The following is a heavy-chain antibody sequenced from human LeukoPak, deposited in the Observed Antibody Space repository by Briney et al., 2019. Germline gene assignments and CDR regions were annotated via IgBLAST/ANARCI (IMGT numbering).Heavy chain of an antibody. V-gene: IGHV3-23*01. CDR2: ISGSGGST. CDR3: AKDIGYYDSSGYYVGYFDY. J-gene: IGHJ4*02. Sequence: GASLRLSCAASGFTFSSYAMSWVRQAPGKGLEWVSAISGSGGSTYYADSVKGRFTISRDNSKNTLYLQMNSLRAEDTALYYCAKDIGYYDSSGYYVGYFDYWGQGTLVTVSS. CDR1: GFTFSSYA. D-gene: IGHD3-22*01.